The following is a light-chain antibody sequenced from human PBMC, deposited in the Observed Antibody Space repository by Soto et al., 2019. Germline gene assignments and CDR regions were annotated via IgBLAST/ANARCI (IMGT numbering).Light chain of an antibody. CDR3: QQRSNWPPGT. Sequence: EIVLTQSPATLSLSPGERATLSCRASQSVNRFLAWYQQKPGQAPRLLIYDASNRATDIPARFSGSGSGTDFTLTISSLEPEDFAVYYCQQRSNWPPGTFDQGTKLEIK. CDR1: QSVNRF. J-gene: IGKJ2*01. CDR2: DAS. V-gene: IGKV3-11*01.